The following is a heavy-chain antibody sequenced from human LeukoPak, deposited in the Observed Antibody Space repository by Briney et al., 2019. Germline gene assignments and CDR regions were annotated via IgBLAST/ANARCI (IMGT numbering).Heavy chain of an antibody. CDR3: ARTGGVRFLEWLNGHFYYYYYGMDV. J-gene: IGHJ6*02. D-gene: IGHD3-3*01. Sequence: ASVKVSCKASGYTFTSYYMHWVRQAPGQGLEWMGIINPSGGSTSYAQKFQGRVTMTRDTSTSTVYMELSSLRSEDTAVYYCARTGGVRFLEWLNGHFYYYYYGMDVWGQGTTVTVS. CDR1: GYTFTSYY. CDR2: INPSGGST. V-gene: IGHV1-46*01.